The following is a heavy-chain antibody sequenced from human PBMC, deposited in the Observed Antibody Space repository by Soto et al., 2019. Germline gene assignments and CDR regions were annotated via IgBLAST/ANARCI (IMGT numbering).Heavy chain of an antibody. D-gene: IGHD4-17*01. Sequence: QVQLQQSGPRLVKPSETLSLTCTVSSGPDRSHNWGWIRQPPGRGLEWIGYVYYTGDTAYNPSLRGRVTIAADASTNDISLTLYSVTAADTAVCYCVRQGIDYLHGLVDVWGHGTTVSVSS. J-gene: IGHJ6*02. CDR3: VRQGIDYLHGLVDV. CDR1: SGPDRSHN. V-gene: IGHV4-59*08. CDR2: VYYTGDT.